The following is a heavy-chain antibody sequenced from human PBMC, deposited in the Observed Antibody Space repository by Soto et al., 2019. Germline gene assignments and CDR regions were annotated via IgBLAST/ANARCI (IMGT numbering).Heavy chain of an antibody. V-gene: IGHV1-18*01. Sequence: QVRLVQSGAEVKKPGASVKVSCKASGYTFTSYGISWVRQAPGQGLEWMGWISAYNGNTNYAQKLQGRVTMTPDTSTSTAYMELRSLRSDDTAVYYCARDKYSGREYQLLSVWGKGTTVTVSS. D-gene: IGHD2-2*01. CDR2: ISAYNGNT. CDR1: GYTFTSYG. CDR3: ARDKYSGREYQLLSV. J-gene: IGHJ6*04.